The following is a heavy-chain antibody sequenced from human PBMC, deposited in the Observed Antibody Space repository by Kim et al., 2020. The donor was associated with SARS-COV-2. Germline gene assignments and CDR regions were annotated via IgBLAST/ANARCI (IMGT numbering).Heavy chain of an antibody. Sequence: GGSLRLSCAASGFTFSSYWMSWVRQAPEKGLEWMANIKADGSEDYYMDSMRGRFTISRENAKNSLYMQMDSLRVKDTAVYYCARDDSIIWWSWTQWGQG. CDR3: ARDDSIIWWSWTQ. V-gene: IGHV3-7*01. D-gene: IGHD6-13*01. J-gene: IGHJ1*01. CDR2: IKADGSED. CDR1: GFTFSSYW.